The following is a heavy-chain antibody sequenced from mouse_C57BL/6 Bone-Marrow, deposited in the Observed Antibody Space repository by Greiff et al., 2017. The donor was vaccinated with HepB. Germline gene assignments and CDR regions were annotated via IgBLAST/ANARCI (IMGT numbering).Heavy chain of an antibody. Sequence: VQLQQSGPELVKPGASVKISCKASGYKFTDYYMNWVKQSHGKSLEWIGDINPNNGGTSYNQKFKGKATLTVDKSSSTAYMELRSLTSEDSAVYYCAREDGYHWYFDVWGKGTTVTVSS. V-gene: IGHV1-26*01. CDR1: GYKFTDYY. CDR3: AREDGYHWYFDV. D-gene: IGHD2-3*01. J-gene: IGHJ1*03. CDR2: INPNNGGT.